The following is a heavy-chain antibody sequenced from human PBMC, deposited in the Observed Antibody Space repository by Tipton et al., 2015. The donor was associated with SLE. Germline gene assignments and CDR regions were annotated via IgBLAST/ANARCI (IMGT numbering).Heavy chain of an antibody. D-gene: IGHD5-12*01. V-gene: IGHV4-34*01. CDR2: INHSGTT. CDR3: ARGVATIDGDAFDI. CDR1: GGSFSSFY. J-gene: IGHJ3*02. Sequence: TLSLTCAVYGGSFSSFYWSWIRQPPGKGLEWIGEINHSGTTYYHPSLKSRVTISLDTSKNQFSLKVRSVTAADTAVYWCARGVATIDGDAFDIWGPGTMVTVSS.